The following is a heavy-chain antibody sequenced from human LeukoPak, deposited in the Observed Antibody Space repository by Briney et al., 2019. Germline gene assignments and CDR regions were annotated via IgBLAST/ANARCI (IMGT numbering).Heavy chain of an antibody. D-gene: IGHD3-16*02. CDR3: ARGDSGYDSHDYVWGSYRQHDAFDI. Sequence: SETLSLTCTVSGGSISSGSYYWSWIRQPAGKGLEWIGRIYTSGSTYYNPSLKSRVTISVDTSKNQFSLKLSSVTAADTAVYYCARGDSGYDSHDYVWGSYRQHDAFDIWGQGTMVTVSS. V-gene: IGHV4-61*02. CDR1: GGSISSGSYY. CDR2: IYTSGST. J-gene: IGHJ3*02.